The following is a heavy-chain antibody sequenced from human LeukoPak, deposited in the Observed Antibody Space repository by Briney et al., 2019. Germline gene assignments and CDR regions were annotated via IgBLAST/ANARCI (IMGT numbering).Heavy chain of an antibody. J-gene: IGHJ3*02. V-gene: IGHV3-30*04. CDR1: GFTFSSYA. CDR3: ARPLGYDSSGYWDHDAFDI. Sequence: GGSLRPSCAASGFTFSSYAMHWVRQAPGKGLEWVAVISYDGSNKYYADSVKGRFTISRDNSKNTLYLQMNSLRAEDTAVYYCARPLGYDSSGYWDHDAFDIWGQGTMVTVSS. CDR2: ISYDGSNK. D-gene: IGHD3-22*01.